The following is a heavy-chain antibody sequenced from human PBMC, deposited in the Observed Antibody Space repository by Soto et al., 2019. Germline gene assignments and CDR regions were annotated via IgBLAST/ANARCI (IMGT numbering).Heavy chain of an antibody. CDR2: IYHTGNA. D-gene: IGHD3-22*01. V-gene: IGHV4-39*01. J-gene: IGHJ5*02. CDR1: GDSISNSRFY. CDR3: ARDFFDSSDYTTNWFDP. Sequence: SETLSLTCSVSGDSISNSRFYWAWIRQPPGEGLEWIGSIYHTGNAYYNQSLKSRVTISVDTSKNQFSLKLTSVTAADAALYYCARDFFDSSDYTTNWFDPWGQGTLVTVSS.